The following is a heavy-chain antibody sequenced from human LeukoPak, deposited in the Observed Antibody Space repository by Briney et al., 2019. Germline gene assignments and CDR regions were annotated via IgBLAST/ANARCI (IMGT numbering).Heavy chain of an antibody. CDR1: GFTFSSYA. CDR3: ARTEYSSSSCWFDP. J-gene: IGHJ5*02. V-gene: IGHV3-53*01. CDR2: IYSGGST. D-gene: IGHD6-6*01. Sequence: GGSLRLSCAASGFTFSSYAMSWVRQAPGKGLEWVSVIYSGGSTYYADSVKGRFTISRDNSKNTLYLQMNSLRAEDTAVYYCARTEYSSSSCWFDPWGQGTLVTVSS.